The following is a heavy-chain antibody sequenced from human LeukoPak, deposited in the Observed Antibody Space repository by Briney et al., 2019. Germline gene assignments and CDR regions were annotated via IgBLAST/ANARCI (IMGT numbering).Heavy chain of an antibody. CDR3: AKAPWYYYDSSGFFDY. J-gene: IGHJ4*02. CDR2: ISGSGGST. CDR1: GFTFSSYS. V-gene: IGHV3-23*01. D-gene: IGHD3-22*01. Sequence: GGSLRLSCAASGFTFSSYSMNWVRQAPGKGLEWVSAISGSGGSTYYADSVKGRFTISRDNSKNTLYLQMNSLRAEDTAVYYCAKAPWYYYDSSGFFDYWGQGTLVTVSS.